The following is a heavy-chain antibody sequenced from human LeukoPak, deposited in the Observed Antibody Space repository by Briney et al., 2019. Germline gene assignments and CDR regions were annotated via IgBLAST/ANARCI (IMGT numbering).Heavy chain of an antibody. CDR3: AASIAVAGFDY. CDR1: GGSISSYY. V-gene: IGHV4-4*07. CDR2: IYTCESA. J-gene: IGHJ4*02. Sequence: SETLSLTCTVSGGSISSYYWNWIRQPAPKELEWVGRIYTCESANYNPSLTSRVTMSVDTSKKQCALKLSSVSAADTAVYYCAASIAVAGFDYWGQGTLVTVSS. D-gene: IGHD6-19*01.